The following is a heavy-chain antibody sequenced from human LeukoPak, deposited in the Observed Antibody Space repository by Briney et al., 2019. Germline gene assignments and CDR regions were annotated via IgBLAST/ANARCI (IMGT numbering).Heavy chain of an antibody. CDR1: GFSLSTSGMC. CDR3: ARTRQASLIDY. V-gene: IGHV2-70*11. J-gene: IGHJ4*02. CDR2: IDWDDDK. Sequence: ESGPTLVNPTQTLTLTCTFSGFSLSTSGMCVSWIRQPPGKALEWLARIDWDDDKYYGTSLKTRLTIFKDTSKNQVVLTMTNMDPVDTATYYCARTRQASLIDYWGQGTLVTVSS.